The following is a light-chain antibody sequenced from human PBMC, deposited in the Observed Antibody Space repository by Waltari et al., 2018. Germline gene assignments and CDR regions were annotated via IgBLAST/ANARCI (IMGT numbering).Light chain of an antibody. CDR1: QSVFYSARNQNY. V-gene: IGKV4-1*01. CDR3: HQYYTYPLT. Sequence: DLVMTQSPDSLAVSLGERDTINCKSSQSVFYSARNQNYLSWYQQKPGQPPNLLIYATAARESGVPDRFSGSGSGTDFTLPISSLQAEDVAVYFCHQYYTYPLTFGGGTKVEIK. CDR2: ATA. J-gene: IGKJ4*01.